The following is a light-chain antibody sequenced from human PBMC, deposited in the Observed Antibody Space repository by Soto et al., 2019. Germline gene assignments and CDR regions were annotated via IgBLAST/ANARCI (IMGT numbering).Light chain of an antibody. V-gene: IGKV3-20*01. Sequence: EIVLTQSPGTLSLSPGEGATLSCRASQSISSHYLAWYQQKPGQAPRLLIYGASSRATGIPDRFSGSGSGTDFTLTISRLEPEDFAVYYCQQYGSSPWTFGQGTKVDIK. CDR1: QSISSHY. J-gene: IGKJ1*01. CDR2: GAS. CDR3: QQYGSSPWT.